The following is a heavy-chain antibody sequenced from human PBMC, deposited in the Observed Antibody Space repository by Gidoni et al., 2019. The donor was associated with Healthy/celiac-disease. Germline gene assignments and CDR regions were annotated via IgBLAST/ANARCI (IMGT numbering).Heavy chain of an antibody. CDR3: AFYGDYV. Sequence: QVQLVESGGGVVQPGGSLSLPCAASGFTFSSYAMHWVRQAPGKGLEWVAVISYDGSNKYYADSVKGRFTISRDNSKNTLYLQMNSLRAEDTAVYYCAFYGDYVWGQGTLVTVSS. V-gene: IGHV3-30-3*01. J-gene: IGHJ4*02. CDR1: GFTFSSYA. D-gene: IGHD4-17*01. CDR2: ISYDGSNK.